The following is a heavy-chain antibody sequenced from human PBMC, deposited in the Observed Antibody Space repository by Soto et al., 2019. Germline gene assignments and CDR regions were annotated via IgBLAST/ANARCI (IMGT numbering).Heavy chain of an antibody. CDR2: IDPSDSYT. V-gene: IGHV5-10-1*01. CDR3: ATPLDSSGYDYYYGMDV. CDR1: GYSFTSYW. J-gene: IGHJ6*02. D-gene: IGHD3-22*01. Sequence: PGESLKISCKGSGYSFTSYWISWVRQMPGKGLEWMGRIDPSDSYTNYSPSFQGHVTISADKSISTAYLQWSSLKASDTAMYYCATPLDSSGYDYYYGMDVWGQGTTVTVSS.